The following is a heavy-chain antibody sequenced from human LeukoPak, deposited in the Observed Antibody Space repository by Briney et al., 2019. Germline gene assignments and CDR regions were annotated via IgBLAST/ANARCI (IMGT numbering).Heavy chain of an antibody. CDR1: GGSIVSGDYY. V-gene: IGHV4-30-4*01. J-gene: IGHJ5*02. CDR3: AKTYYYGSGTYTNWFDP. D-gene: IGHD3-10*01. Sequence: KPSETLSLTCSVSGGSIVSGDYYWSWIRQSPGKGLEWIGYIHHRGRTYYNASLKSRMTISVDTSKNHFSLKLRSVTAADTAVYYCAKTYYYGSGTYTNWFDPWGQGTQVTVSS. CDR2: IHHRGRT.